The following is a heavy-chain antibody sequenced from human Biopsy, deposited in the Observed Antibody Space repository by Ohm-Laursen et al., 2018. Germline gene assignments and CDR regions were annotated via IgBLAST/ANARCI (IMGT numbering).Heavy chain of an antibody. Sequence: SQTLSLTCTVSGGSINSGGYYWSWIRQRPGKGLEWIGYIFNSANTYYNPSLKNLITISGDTSKNQFSLKLNSVTAADTAVYYCARGDYFDSNGYFWFDPWGQGTLVTVSS. D-gene: IGHD3-22*01. CDR3: ARGDYFDSNGYFWFDP. CDR1: GGSINSGGYY. V-gene: IGHV4-31*01. CDR2: IFNSANT. J-gene: IGHJ5*02.